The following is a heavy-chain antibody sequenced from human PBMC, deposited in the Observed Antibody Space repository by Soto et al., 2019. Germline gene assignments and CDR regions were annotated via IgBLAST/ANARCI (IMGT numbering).Heavy chain of an antibody. CDR2: INPNSGGT. D-gene: IGHD3-22*01. Sequence: RASVKVSCKASGYTFTGYYMHWVRQAPGQGLEWMGWINPNSGGTNYAQKFQGRVTMTRDTSISTAYMELSRLRSDDTAVYYCARSSGYFRRHAFDIWGQGTMVTVSS. CDR1: GYTFTGYY. J-gene: IGHJ3*02. CDR3: ARSSGYFRRHAFDI. V-gene: IGHV1-2*02.